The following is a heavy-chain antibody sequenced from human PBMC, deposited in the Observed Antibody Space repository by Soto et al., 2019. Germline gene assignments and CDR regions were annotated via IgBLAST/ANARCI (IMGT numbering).Heavy chain of an antibody. Sequence: QVQLVESGGGLVKPGGSLRLSCAASGFTFSDHFMSRIRQAPGQGLEWVSYVSRSGSSIYYADSVKGRVTVSRDNAKNSLYLQMNSLRAEDTAVYYCARVPKGVVVAANDYWGQGSLVTVSS. J-gene: IGHJ4*02. CDR1: GFTFSDHF. V-gene: IGHV3-11*01. CDR2: VSRSGSSI. CDR3: ARVPKGVVVAANDY. D-gene: IGHD2-15*01.